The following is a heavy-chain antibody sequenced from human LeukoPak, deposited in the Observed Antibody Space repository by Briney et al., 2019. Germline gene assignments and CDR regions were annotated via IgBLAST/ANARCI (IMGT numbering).Heavy chain of an antibody. CDR1: GGSISSYY. D-gene: IGHD1-26*01. V-gene: IGHV4-4*07. CDR2: IYTSGST. Sequence: PSETLSLTCTVSGGSISSYYWSWIRQPAGQGLEWIGRIYTSGSTNYNPSLKSRVTMSVDTSKKQFSLKLNSVTAADTAVYYCARERREQLLPPYTRLVTYFDYWGQGTLVTVSS. CDR3: ARERREQLLPPYTRLVTYFDY. J-gene: IGHJ4*02.